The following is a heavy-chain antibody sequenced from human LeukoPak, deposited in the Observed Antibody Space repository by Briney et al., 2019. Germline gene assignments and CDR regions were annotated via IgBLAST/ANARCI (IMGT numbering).Heavy chain of an antibody. D-gene: IGHD6-6*01. V-gene: IGHV4-59*08. CDR3: ARARGSSSSVDQ. J-gene: IGHJ4*02. Sequence: SETLSLTCTVSGDSISNNYYWSWIRQLPGKGLEWIAYLSYSGSTKYNPSLKSRVTIFVDTSNNQFSLRLTSVTAADTAVYYCARARGSSSSVDQWGQGTLVTVSS. CDR1: GDSISNNYY. CDR2: LSYSGST.